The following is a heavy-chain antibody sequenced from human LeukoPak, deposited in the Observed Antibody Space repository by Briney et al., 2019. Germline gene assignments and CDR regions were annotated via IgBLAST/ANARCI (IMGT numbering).Heavy chain of an antibody. CDR3: AKGVRSGTYYNSFDP. D-gene: IGHD1-26*01. V-gene: IGHV3-43*02. CDR1: GFTLDDYA. CDR2: ISGDGDNT. J-gene: IGHJ5*02. Sequence: GGSLRLSCVASGFTLDDYALHWVRQAPGKGLEWISLISGDGDNTYYADSVKGRFTISRDNSKNSLYLQMSSLRAEDTALYYCAKGVRSGTYYNSFDPWGQGTLV.